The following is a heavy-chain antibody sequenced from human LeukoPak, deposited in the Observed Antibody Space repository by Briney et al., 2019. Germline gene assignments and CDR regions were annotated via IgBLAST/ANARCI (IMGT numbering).Heavy chain of an antibody. Sequence: PGGSLRLSCAASGFTFSSYWMSWVRQAPGKGLEWVANIKQDGSEKCYVDSVKGRFTISRDNAKNSLYLQMNSLRAEDTAVYYCARMGYYYDSSGWEAYWGQGTLVTVSS. D-gene: IGHD3-22*01. J-gene: IGHJ4*02. CDR2: IKQDGSEK. CDR1: GFTFSSYW. CDR3: ARMGYYYDSSGWEAY. V-gene: IGHV3-7*01.